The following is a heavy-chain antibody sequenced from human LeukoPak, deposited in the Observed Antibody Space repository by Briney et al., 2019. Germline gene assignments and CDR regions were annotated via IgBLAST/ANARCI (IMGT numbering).Heavy chain of an antibody. J-gene: IGHJ4*02. V-gene: IGHV3-30*18. CDR3: SKDAAVLTGDVAASRHDN. D-gene: IGHD6-25*01. CDR2: ISYSGVVK. Sequence: GTSLRLSCTASGDTFSDYGMHLVRQAPGKGLEWLSVISYSGVVKFYADFVKGRFTISRDNSKNTLYLQMNNLADEDTAVYYCSKDAAVLTGDVAASRHDNWGQGTLVTVSS. CDR1: GDTFSDYG.